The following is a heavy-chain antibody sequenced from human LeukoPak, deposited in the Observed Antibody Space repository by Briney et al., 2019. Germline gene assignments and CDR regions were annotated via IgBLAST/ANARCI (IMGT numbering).Heavy chain of an antibody. D-gene: IGHD3-10*01. CDR1: GYTFTGYY. Sequence: GASVKVSCKASGYTFTGYYMHWVRQAPGQGLEWMGWINPNSGGTNYAQKFQGWVTMTRDTSISTAYMELSRLRSDDTAVYYCARSSSGSYSFGYYYYGMDVWGQGTTVTVSS. CDR2: INPNSGGT. V-gene: IGHV1-2*04. CDR3: ARSSSGSYSFGYYYYGMDV. J-gene: IGHJ6*02.